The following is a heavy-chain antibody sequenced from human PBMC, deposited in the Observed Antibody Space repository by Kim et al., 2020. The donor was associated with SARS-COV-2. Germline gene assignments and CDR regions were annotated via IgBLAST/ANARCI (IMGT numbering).Heavy chain of an antibody. CDR2: ISYSGNT. D-gene: IGHD6-13*01. CDR3: ARGALRDRIAAGFDP. V-gene: IGHV4-59*13. J-gene: IGHJ5*02. Sequence: SETLSLTCTVSSGSISDYYWIWIRQPPGKGLEWIGYISYSGNTNYNPSLKGRVTISLDTSKGQVSVKLTSVTAADTAVYYCARGALRDRIAAGFDPWGQGVLVTVSS. CDR1: SGSISDYY.